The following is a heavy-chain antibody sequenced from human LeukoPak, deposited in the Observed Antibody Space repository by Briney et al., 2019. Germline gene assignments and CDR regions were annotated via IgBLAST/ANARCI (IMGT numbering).Heavy chain of an antibody. D-gene: IGHD3-3*01. Sequence: PSETLALIGTVRGGSISSWYWRWIRQPPWKERGWVGYIYYIGSTNYNPSLKSRVTISVDPSKNQFSLKLSSVTAADTAVYYCAREGFLGWHGMDVWGQGTTVTVSS. CDR2: IYYIGST. J-gene: IGHJ6*02. CDR3: AREGFLGWHGMDV. CDR1: GGSISSWY. V-gene: IGHV4-59*01.